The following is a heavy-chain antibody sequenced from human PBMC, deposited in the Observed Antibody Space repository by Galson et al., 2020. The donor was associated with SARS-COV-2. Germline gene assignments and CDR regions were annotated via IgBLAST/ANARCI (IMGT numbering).Heavy chain of an antibody. D-gene: IGHD2-15*01. CDR2: MYSSGGT. V-gene: IGHV4-39*01. J-gene: IGHJ5*02. CDR3: ARHGGIGNWFDP. Sequence: ASETLSLTCTFSGGSIRTSGYYWGWIRQPPGKGLEWIGSMYSSGGTYYNPSLTSRVTISGDTSTNQFSLTMTSVTAADTAMYYCARHGGIGNWFDPWGQGTLVTVSS. CDR1: GGSIRTSGYY.